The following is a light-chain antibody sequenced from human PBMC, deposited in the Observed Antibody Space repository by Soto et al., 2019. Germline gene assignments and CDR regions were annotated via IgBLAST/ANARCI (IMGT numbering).Light chain of an antibody. CDR2: DVS. CDR1: SSDIGGYNY. V-gene: IGLV2-14*03. CDR3: YSYTSSITVL. Sequence: QSALTQPASVSGSPGQSITISCTGISSDIGGYNYVSWYQQLPGKAPKLMIYDVSNRRSGVSNRFSGSKSGNTASLTISGLQAEDEADYYCYSYTSSITVLFGGGTKLTVL. J-gene: IGLJ2*01.